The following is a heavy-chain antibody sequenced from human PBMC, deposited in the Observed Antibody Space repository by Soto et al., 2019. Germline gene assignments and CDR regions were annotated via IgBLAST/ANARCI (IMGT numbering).Heavy chain of an antibody. Sequence: EVQLVESGGGLVQPGGSLRLSCTASEFTFSDFWMHWVRQAPGKGLVWVSRIDSDGSGTTYADSVKGRFTISRDNAKNTVFLQMNSLRAEDTAVYYCAREYLYCSGGSCYSDGFDIWGQGTMVTVSS. CDR1: EFTFSDFW. CDR2: IDSDGSGT. J-gene: IGHJ3*02. CDR3: AREYLYCSGGSCYSDGFDI. D-gene: IGHD2-15*01. V-gene: IGHV3-74*01.